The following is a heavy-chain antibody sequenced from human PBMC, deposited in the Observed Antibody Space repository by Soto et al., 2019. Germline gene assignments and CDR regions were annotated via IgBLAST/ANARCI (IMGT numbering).Heavy chain of an antibody. CDR3: EHRRGGYNWDDGYFDY. CDR1: GFSISTSGVG. J-gene: IGHJ4*02. CDR2: TYWDDDN. Sequence: QITLKESGPTLVKPTQTLTLTCTFSGFSISTSGVGVGWIRQPPGKALEWLAFTYWDDDNRYNPSLKSRLTVAKDTSKTLVVLLMTSIDPVDTATYYCEHRRGGYNWDDGYFDYWGQGTLVTVSS. V-gene: IGHV2-5*02. D-gene: IGHD1-20*01.